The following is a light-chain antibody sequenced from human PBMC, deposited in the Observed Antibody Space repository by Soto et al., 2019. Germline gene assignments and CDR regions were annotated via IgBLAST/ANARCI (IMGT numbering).Light chain of an antibody. J-gene: IGLJ2*01. CDR3: QSFDISTVI. Sequence: NFMLTQPHSVSESPGKTVTISCTRSSGSIASNYVQWYQQRPGSAPTTVIYEHNQRPSGVPDRFSGSTDGSSNSASLTISGLQTEDEADYYCQSFDISTVIFGGGTNLTVL. V-gene: IGLV6-57*04. CDR2: EHN. CDR1: SGSIASNY.